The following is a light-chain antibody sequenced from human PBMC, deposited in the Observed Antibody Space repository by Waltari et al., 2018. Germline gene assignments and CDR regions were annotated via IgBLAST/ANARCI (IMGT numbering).Light chain of an antibody. V-gene: IGLV1-51*02. Sequence: QSVLTQPPSVSAAPGQKVTMSCAGGSTNIGKNYVSWYQQVPGTAPKLLIYEDNKRPSPIPDRCSASKSGTSATLGITGLQTGDEADYYCGTWDSSLIAEVFGTGTKVTVL. CDR2: EDN. CDR3: GTWDSSLIAEV. CDR1: STNIGKNY. J-gene: IGLJ1*01.